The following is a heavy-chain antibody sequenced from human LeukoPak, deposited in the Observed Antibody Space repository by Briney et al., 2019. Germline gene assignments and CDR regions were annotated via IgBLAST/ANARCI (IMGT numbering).Heavy chain of an antibody. D-gene: IGHD3-16*01. CDR3: AREGIMITFGGIGNSDY. CDR1: GGSISSYY. J-gene: IGHJ4*02. Sequence: PSETLSLTCTVSGGSISSYYWSWIRQPAGKGLEWIGRIYTNGSTNYNPSLKSRVTMSVDTSKNQFSLKLSSVTAADTAVYYCAREGIMITFGGIGNSDYWGQGTLVTVSS. V-gene: IGHV4-4*07. CDR2: IYTNGST.